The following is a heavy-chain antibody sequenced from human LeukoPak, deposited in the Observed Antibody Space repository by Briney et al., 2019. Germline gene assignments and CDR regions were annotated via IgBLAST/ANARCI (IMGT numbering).Heavy chain of an antibody. D-gene: IGHD2-2*01. Sequence: GGSLRLSCAASGFTFSNAWMSWVRQAPGKGLEWVGRIKSKTDGGTTDYAAPVKGRSTISRDDSKNTLYLQMNSLKTEDTAVYYCTTFLTSGIVVVPAALEGVDYWGQGTLVTVSS. V-gene: IGHV3-15*01. CDR3: TTFLTSGIVVVPAALEGVDY. J-gene: IGHJ4*02. CDR1: GFTFSNAW. CDR2: IKSKTDGGTT.